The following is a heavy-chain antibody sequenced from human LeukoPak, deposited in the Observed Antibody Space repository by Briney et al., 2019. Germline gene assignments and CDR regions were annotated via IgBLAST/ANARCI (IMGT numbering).Heavy chain of an antibody. V-gene: IGHV4-61*02. D-gene: IGHD3-16*01. CDR2: IYTSGST. CDR3: VWGSYPRNYFDY. J-gene: IGHJ4*02. CDR1: GGSISSGSYY. Sequence: KTSQTLSLTCTVSGGSISSGSYYWSWIRQPAGKGLELIGRIYTSGSTNYNPSLKCRVTISVDTSKNQYSLKLSSVTAADRAVYYGVWGSYPRNYFDYWGQGTLVTVSS.